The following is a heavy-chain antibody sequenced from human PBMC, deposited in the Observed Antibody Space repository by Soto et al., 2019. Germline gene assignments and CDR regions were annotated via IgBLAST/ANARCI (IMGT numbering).Heavy chain of an antibody. Sequence: GGSLRLSCAASGFTFSSYWMSWVRQAPGKGLEWVANIKQDGSEKYYVDSVKGRFTISRDNAKNSLYLQMNSLRAEDTAVYYCARARTSSGWYFDYWGKGTLVTVSS. D-gene: IGHD6-19*01. CDR1: GFTFSSYW. J-gene: IGHJ4*02. V-gene: IGHV3-7*03. CDR3: ARARTSSGWYFDY. CDR2: IKQDGSEK.